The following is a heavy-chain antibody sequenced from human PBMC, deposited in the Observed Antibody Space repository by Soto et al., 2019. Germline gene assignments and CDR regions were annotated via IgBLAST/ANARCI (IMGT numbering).Heavy chain of an antibody. D-gene: IGHD5-12*01. CDR1: GFTFSSYG. Sequence: GSLRLSCAASGFTFSSYGMHWVRQAPGKGLEWVAVIWYDGSNKYYADSVKGRFTISRDNSKNTLYLQMNSLRAEDTAVYYCAKDLVGGYDADWFDPWGQGTLVTVSS. CDR3: AKDLVGGYDADWFDP. CDR2: IWYDGSNK. J-gene: IGHJ5*02. V-gene: IGHV3-33*06.